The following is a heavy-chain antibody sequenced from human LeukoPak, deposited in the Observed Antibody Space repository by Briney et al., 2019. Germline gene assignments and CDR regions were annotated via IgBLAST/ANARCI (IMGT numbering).Heavy chain of an antibody. CDR2: INRRGHT. CDR1: GFTFDRFT. V-gene: IGHV3-43*01. Sequence: PGGSLRLSCAASGFTFDRFTIHWVRQTPGKGLEWVSLINRRGHTFYADSVKDRFTISRDNSRNSVFLQMNSLRPEDTALYHCAKEVDCPSDCLFFHSWGQGTLVTVSS. D-gene: IGHD2-21*02. CDR3: AKEVDCPSDCLFFHS. J-gene: IGHJ4*02.